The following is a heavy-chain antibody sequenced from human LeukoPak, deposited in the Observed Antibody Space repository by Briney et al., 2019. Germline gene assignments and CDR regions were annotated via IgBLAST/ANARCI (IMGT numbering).Heavy chain of an antibody. V-gene: IGHV4-39*01. CDR3: ARQFPGGLVRAAFDF. J-gene: IGHJ3*01. CDR1: GGSTSSNTYY. D-gene: IGHD3-3*01. Sequence: PSETLSLTCTVSGGSTSSNTYYWAWIRQPPGKGLEWIGNIYYSGTIYYNPSLKSRVIISVDTSKNQFSLNLSSVTAADTAIYYCARQFPGGLVRAAFDFWGQGTMVTVSS. CDR2: IYYSGTI.